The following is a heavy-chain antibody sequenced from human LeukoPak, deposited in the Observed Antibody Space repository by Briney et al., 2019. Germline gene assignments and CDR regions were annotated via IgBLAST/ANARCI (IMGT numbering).Heavy chain of an antibody. J-gene: IGHJ6*02. Sequence: GGSLRLSCAASGFTLSSYGMHWVRQAPGKGLEWVAVIWYDGSNKYYADSVKGRFTISRDNSKNTLYLQMNSLRAEDTAVYYCARDCADIVVVPAANLTYYYYGMDVWGQGTTVTVSS. CDR1: GFTLSSYG. D-gene: IGHD2-2*01. V-gene: IGHV3-33*08. CDR2: IWYDGSNK. CDR3: ARDCADIVVVPAANLTYYYYGMDV.